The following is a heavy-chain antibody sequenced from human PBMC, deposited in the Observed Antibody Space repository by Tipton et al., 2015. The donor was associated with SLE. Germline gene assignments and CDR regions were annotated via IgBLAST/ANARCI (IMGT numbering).Heavy chain of an antibody. V-gene: IGHV3-48*03. CDR1: GFTFSSYA. CDR2: ISSSGSAI. J-gene: IGHJ6*02. Sequence: SLRLSCAASGFTFSSYAMHWVRQASGKGLEYVSAISSSGSAIYYADSVKGRFTISRDNAKNSLYLQINSLRAEDTAVYYCARDLGVTMNNYYGMDVWGQGTTVTVSS. D-gene: IGHD3-22*01. CDR3: ARDLGVTMNNYYGMDV.